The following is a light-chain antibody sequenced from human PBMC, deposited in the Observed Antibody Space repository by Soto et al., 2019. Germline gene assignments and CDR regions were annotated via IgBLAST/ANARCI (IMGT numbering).Light chain of an antibody. CDR2: DNT. V-gene: IGLV1-40*01. CDR1: SSDIGAGYR. CDR3: SSYTSLKTRV. Sequence: QSVLTQPPSVSGAPGERVTISCTGSSSDIGAGYRVRWYQQVPGTAPKLLIYDNTNRPSGVPARFSGSKSGTSASLAISGLQAEDEADYYCSSYTSLKTRVFGGGTKLTVL. J-gene: IGLJ3*02.